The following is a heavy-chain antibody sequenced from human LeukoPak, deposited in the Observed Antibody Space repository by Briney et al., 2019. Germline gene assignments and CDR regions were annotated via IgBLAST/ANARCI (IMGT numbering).Heavy chain of an antibody. Sequence: SETLSLTCTVSGGSISSSNYYSAWIRQPPGNGLEWIGQINHSGSTNYNPSLKSRVTISVDTSKNQFSLKLSSVTAADTAVYYCARVADIVATQIYFDYWGRGTLVTVSS. CDR2: INHSGST. CDR1: GGSISSSNYY. CDR3: ARVADIVATQIYFDY. D-gene: IGHD5-12*01. J-gene: IGHJ4*02. V-gene: IGHV4-39*07.